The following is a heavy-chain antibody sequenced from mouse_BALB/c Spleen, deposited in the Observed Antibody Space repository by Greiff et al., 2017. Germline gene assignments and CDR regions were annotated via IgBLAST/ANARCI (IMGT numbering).Heavy chain of an antibody. CDR1: GFSFTGYG. CDR2: IWGDGSK. CDR3: ARDNGNYFDV. D-gene: IGHD2-1*01. V-gene: IGHV2-6-7*01. Sequence: QVQLKESGPGLVAPSQSLSITCTVSGFSFTGYGVNWVRQPPGKGLEWLGMIWGDGSKDYNSALNTRLSICKDNSKSQVFLKRNRLQTDDTARYYCARDNGNYFDVWGAGTTVTVSS. J-gene: IGHJ1*01.